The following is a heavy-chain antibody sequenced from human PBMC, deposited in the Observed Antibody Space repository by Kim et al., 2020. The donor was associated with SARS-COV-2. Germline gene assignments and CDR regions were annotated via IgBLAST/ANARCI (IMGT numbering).Heavy chain of an antibody. D-gene: IGHD1-26*01. CDR1: GFTLGGSA. CDR3: ARGPPYSVSYWDAFDI. J-gene: IGHJ3*02. V-gene: IGHV3-73*01. CDR2: IRSKANSDAT. Sequence: GGSLRLSCAASGFTLGGSAMHWVRQASGKGLEWVGRIRSKANSDATTYAASVKGRFTISRDDSKNTAYLQMNSLKTEDTAVYYCARGPPYSVSYWDAFDIWGQGTMVTVSS.